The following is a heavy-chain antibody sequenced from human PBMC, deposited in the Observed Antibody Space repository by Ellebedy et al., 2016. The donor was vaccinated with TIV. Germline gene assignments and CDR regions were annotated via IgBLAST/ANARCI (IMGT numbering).Heavy chain of an antibody. J-gene: IGHJ4*02. CDR1: GGSITSDSDY. Sequence: SETLSLXCTVSGGSITSDSDYWSWIRQPAGKGLEWIGRIYASGSTSYNPSLQSRVTMSVDASKNQLSMKLSPVTAADTAVYYCVRGGNYVAEFHYWGQGTLVTVSS. CDR2: IYASGST. D-gene: IGHD1-7*01. CDR3: VRGGNYVAEFHY. V-gene: IGHV4-61*02.